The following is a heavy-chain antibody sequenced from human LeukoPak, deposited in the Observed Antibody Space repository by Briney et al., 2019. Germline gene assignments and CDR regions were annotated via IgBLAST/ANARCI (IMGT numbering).Heavy chain of an antibody. CDR1: GGSISSYY. CDR3: AREITFGGVIVNDY. V-gene: IGHV4-4*07. J-gene: IGHJ4*02. D-gene: IGHD3-16*02. CDR2: IYTSGST. Sequence: PSETLSLTCTVSGGSISSYYWSWIRQPAGKGLEWIGRIYTSGSTNYNPSLKSRVTMSVGTSKNQFSLKLSSVTAADTAVYYCAREITFGGVIVNDYWGQGTLVTVSS.